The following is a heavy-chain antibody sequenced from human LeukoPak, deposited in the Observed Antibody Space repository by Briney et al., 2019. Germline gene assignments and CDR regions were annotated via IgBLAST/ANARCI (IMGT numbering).Heavy chain of an antibody. Sequence: GGSLRLSCAASGFTFDDYAMHWVRQAPGEGLEWVSLISGDGGSTYYADSVKGRFTISRDNSKNSLYLQMNSLRTEDTALYYCAKDPRPYGSGRPYYYGMDVWGQGTTVTVSS. V-gene: IGHV3-43*02. J-gene: IGHJ6*02. CDR3: AKDPRPYGSGRPYYYGMDV. CDR1: GFTFDDYA. D-gene: IGHD3-10*01. CDR2: ISGDGGST.